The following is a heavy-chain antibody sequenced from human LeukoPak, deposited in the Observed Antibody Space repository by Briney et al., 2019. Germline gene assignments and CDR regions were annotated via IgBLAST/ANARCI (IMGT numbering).Heavy chain of an antibody. CDR2: IYPGDSDT. D-gene: IGHD1-26*01. CDR1: GYSFTTYW. J-gene: IGHJ4*02. CDR3: ARQMIAGATKSPFDY. Sequence: GESLKISCKGSGYSFTTYWIAWVRQMPVEGLEYMGIIYPGDSDTRYSPSFQGQVTISADKSINTAYLQWSSLKASDTAMYYCARQMIAGATKSPFDYWGQGTLVTVSS. V-gene: IGHV5-51*01.